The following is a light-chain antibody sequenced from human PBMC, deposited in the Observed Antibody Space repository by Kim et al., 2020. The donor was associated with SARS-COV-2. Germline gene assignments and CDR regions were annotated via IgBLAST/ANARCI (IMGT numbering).Light chain of an antibody. CDR1: ESVSSSY. V-gene: IGKV3-20*01. J-gene: IGKJ1*01. CDR2: GAS. Sequence: SLSAGERAARACRASESVSSSYLAWYQQKPGQAPRLLIYGASSRATGIPDRFSGSGSGTDFTLTISRLEPEDFAGYYCQQYGSSPFGQGTKVDIK. CDR3: QQYGSSP.